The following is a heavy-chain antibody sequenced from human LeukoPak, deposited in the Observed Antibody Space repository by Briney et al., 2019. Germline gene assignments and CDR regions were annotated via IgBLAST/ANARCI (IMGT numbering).Heavy chain of an antibody. CDR2: INWGDDK. CDR1: GFSLSTRGMC. D-gene: IGHD3-22*01. V-gene: IGHV2-70*01. CDR3: ERIGYSDTTGYPYFDY. J-gene: IGHJ4*02. Sequence: SGPTLVNPTQTLTLTCTFSGFSLSTRGMCVAWIRQPPGKALEWLALINWGDDKYYTTSLKTRLTISKDTSKNQVVLTMSNMYPVNKATYYCERIGYSDTTGYPYFDYWGQGTLVTVSS.